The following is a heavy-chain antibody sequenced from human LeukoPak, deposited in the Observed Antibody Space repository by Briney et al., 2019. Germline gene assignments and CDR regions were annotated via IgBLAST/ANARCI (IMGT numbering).Heavy chain of an antibody. V-gene: IGHV3-23*01. Sequence: GGSLRLSCAASGFTFSSYGMSWVRQAPGKGLKWVSTISAISGSTYFADSVKGRFTISRDNSKNTLYLQMNSLRAEDTAVYYCAKGGSSSWDYFDHWGQGTLVTVSS. CDR3: AKGGSSSWDYFDH. J-gene: IGHJ4*02. D-gene: IGHD6-13*01. CDR2: ISAISGST. CDR1: GFTFSSYG.